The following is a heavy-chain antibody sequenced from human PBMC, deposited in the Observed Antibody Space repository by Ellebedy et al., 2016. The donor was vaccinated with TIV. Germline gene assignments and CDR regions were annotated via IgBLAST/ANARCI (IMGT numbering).Heavy chain of an antibody. CDR1: GFTFGDYA. J-gene: IGHJ4*02. D-gene: IGHD5-18*01. Sequence: PGGSLRLSCTASGFTFGDYAMSWFRQAPGKGLEWVGCIRSKTYGGTTEYAASVKGRFSISRDDSKSVAYLQMDSLRTEDTAVYYCSRSRGYSFGYPDYWGQGTLVTVSS. CDR3: SRSRGYSFGYPDY. V-gene: IGHV3-49*03. CDR2: IRSKTYGGTT.